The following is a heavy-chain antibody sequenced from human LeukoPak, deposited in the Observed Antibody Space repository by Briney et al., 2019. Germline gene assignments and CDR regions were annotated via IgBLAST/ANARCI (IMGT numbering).Heavy chain of an antibody. J-gene: IGHJ4*02. V-gene: IGHV4-59*11. CDR2: MYDTRST. D-gene: IGHD5-18*01. CDR3: ATIKRGNIYGYFDF. CDR1: GASISSHY. Sequence: KPSETLSLTCTVPGASISSHYWSWIRQPPGKGLEWIGYMYDTRSTKDNPSLKSRVTLSADTSKNQFSLRLSSVTAADTAVYYCATIKRGNIYGYFDFWGQGILVTVSS.